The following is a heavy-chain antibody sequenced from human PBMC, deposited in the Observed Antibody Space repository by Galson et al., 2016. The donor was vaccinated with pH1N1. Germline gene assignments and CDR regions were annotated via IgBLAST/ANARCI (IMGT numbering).Heavy chain of an antibody. CDR2: VYHGGGT. V-gene: IGHV4-39*07. J-gene: IGHJ3*02. Sequence: VTLSLTCTVSGDSISSDTHYWDWIRQPPGKGLEWIGSVYHGGGTYFNPSLKSRVTISVDTSKKEFSLKLTSVTAADTAVYYCARDPRELSPTFGAFDIWGQGTMVTVSS. CDR3: ARDPRELSPTFGAFDI. CDR1: GDSISSDTHY. D-gene: IGHD3-16*02.